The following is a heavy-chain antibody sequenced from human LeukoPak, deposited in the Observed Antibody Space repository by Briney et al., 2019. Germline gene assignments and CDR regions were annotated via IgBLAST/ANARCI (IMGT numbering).Heavy chain of an antibody. CDR2: ISGDGGST. V-gene: IGHV3-43*02. J-gene: IGHJ4*02. CDR1: GFTFDDYA. D-gene: IGHD6-19*01. Sequence: GGSLRLSCAASGFTFDDYAMHWVRQAPGKGLEWVSLISGDGGSTYYADSVKGRFTISRDNSKNSLYPQMNSLRTEDTALYYCAKDIHMGSSWLVFDYWGQGTLVTVSS. CDR3: AKDIHMGSSWLVFDY.